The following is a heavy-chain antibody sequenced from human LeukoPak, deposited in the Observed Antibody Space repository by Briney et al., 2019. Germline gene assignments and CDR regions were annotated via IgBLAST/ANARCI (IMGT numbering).Heavy chain of an antibody. CDR3: AREGYSNYYYYGMDV. CDR1: GFTFSSYG. CDR2: IKQDGSEK. D-gene: IGHD4-11*01. Sequence: GGSLRLSCAASGFTFSSYGMHWVRQAPGKGLEWVANIKQDGSEKYYVDSVKGRFTISRDNAKNSLYLQMNSLRAEDTAVYYCAREGYSNYYYYGMDVWGQGTTVTVSS. J-gene: IGHJ6*02. V-gene: IGHV3-7*03.